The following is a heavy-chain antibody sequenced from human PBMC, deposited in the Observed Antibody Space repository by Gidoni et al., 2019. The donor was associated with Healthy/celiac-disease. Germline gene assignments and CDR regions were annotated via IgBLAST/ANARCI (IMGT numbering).Heavy chain of an antibody. CDR3: ARDEPPYYYGSGSSFYYYYGMDV. D-gene: IGHD3-10*01. Sequence: QVQLVQSGAEVTKPGASVKVSCQASGYTFTGYYMHWVRQAPGQGLEWMGWINPNSGGTNYAQKFQGRVTMTRDTSISTAYMELSRLRSDDTAVYYCARDEPPYYYGSGSSFYYYYGMDVWGQGTTVTVSS. V-gene: IGHV1-2*02. CDR1: GYTFTGYY. CDR2: INPNSGGT. J-gene: IGHJ6*02.